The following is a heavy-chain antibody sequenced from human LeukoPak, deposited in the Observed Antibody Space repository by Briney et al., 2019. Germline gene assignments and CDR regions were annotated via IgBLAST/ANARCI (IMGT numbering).Heavy chain of an antibody. CDR3: ARDGGSNNYWFDP. CDR1: GVTFSVYY. CDR2: INHSGRT. J-gene: IGHJ5*02. Sequence: SETLTLTCTVSGVTFSVYYLSWVRQPPGKGLEWIGEINHSGRTNYNPSLKSRVTISVDTSKNEFSLKLSSVTAAETAVYYCARDGGSNNYWFDPWGQGTLVTVSS. D-gene: IGHD4-23*01. V-gene: IGHV4-34*01.